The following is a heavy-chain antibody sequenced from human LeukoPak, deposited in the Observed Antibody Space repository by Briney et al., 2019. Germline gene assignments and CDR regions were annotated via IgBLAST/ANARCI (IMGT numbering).Heavy chain of an antibody. CDR2: IYWNDDK. V-gene: IGHV2-5*01. Sequence: SGPTLVNPTQTLTLTCTFSGFSLSTSGVGVGWIRQPPGKALEWLALIYWNDDKRYSPSLKSRLTITKDTSKNQVVLTMTNMDPVDTATYNCAHPRYDFWSGYVANWFDPWGQGTLVTVSS. CDR1: GFSLSTSGVG. CDR3: AHPRYDFWSGYVANWFDP. D-gene: IGHD3-3*01. J-gene: IGHJ5*02.